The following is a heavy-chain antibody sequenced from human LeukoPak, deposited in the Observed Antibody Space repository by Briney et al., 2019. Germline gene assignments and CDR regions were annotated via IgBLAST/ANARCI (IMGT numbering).Heavy chain of an antibody. CDR1: GFTFSSYA. CDR3: AKTMGAIDHDY. V-gene: IGHV3-23*01. J-gene: IGHJ4*02. D-gene: IGHD1-26*01. Sequence: GGSLRLSCAASGFTFSSYAMSWVRQAPGKGLEWVSAIGASGGSTYYADSVKGRFTVSRDNSKNTLCLQMNSLRAEDTAVYYCAKTMGAIDHDYWGQGTLVTVSS. CDR2: IGASGGST.